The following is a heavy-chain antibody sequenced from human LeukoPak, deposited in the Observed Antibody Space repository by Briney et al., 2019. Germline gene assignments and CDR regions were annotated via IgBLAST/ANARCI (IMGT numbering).Heavy chain of an antibody. CDR3: ARDPATVTSYFDY. D-gene: IGHD4-17*01. CDR2: IWYDGSNK. Sequence: GGFLRLSCAAAGLTFSTYGMHWVREAPGEGVERGAVIWYDGSNKYYADSVKGRFTISRDNSKNTLYLQMNSLRAEDTAVYYCARDPATVTSYFDYWGQGTLVAVSS. J-gene: IGHJ4*02. V-gene: IGHV3-33*01. CDR1: GLTFSTYG.